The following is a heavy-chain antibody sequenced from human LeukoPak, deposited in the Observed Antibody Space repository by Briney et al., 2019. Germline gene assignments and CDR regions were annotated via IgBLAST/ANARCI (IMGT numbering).Heavy chain of an antibody. V-gene: IGHV3-74*01. D-gene: IGHD6-13*01. CDR2: INSDGSST. CDR3: ASWYSIAAADTADAFDI. CDR1: GFTLRSYW. Sequence: GGSLRLSCVASGFTLRSYWMHWVRQAPGKGLVWVSRINSDGSSTSYADSVKGRFTISRDNAKNSLYLQMNSLRAEDTAVYYCASWYSIAAADTADAFDIWGQGTMVTVSS. J-gene: IGHJ3*02.